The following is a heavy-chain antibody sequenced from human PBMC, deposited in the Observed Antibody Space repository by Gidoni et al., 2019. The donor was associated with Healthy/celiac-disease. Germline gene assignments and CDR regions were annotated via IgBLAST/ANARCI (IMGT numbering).Heavy chain of an antibody. CDR3: ARADSGYFDY. CDR2: IDTSGST. J-gene: IGHJ4*02. CDR1: GGSISSGSYY. D-gene: IGHD3-10*01. Sequence: QVQLQESGPGLVKPSQTLSLTCTVSGGSISSGSYYWSWIRQPAGKGLEWIGRIDTSGSTNYNPSLKSRVTMSVDTSKNQFSLKLSSVTAADTAVYYCARADSGYFDYWGQGTLVTVSS. V-gene: IGHV4-61*02.